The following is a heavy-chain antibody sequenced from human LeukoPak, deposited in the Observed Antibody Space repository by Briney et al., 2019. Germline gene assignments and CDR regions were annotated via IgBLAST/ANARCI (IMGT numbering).Heavy chain of an antibody. J-gene: IGHJ4*02. Sequence: GGSLRLSCAASGFTFSNFAMSWVRQSPGKGLEWVSVIYSGDRTYYADSVKGRFTISSDSSKNTMYLQMNSLRAEDTAVYYCARDGGYSYGYGFDYWGQGTLVTVSS. CDR3: ARDGGYSYGYGFDY. CDR1: GFTFSNFA. CDR2: IYSGDRT. V-gene: IGHV3-66*01. D-gene: IGHD5-18*01.